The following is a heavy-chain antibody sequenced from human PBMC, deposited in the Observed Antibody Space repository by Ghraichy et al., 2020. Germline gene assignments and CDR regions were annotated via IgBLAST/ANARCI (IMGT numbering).Heavy chain of an antibody. D-gene: IGHD2-15*01. CDR2: INWDYSG. CDR1: GFSLSTAGVC. V-gene: IGHV2-70*17. CDR3: ARSRGGSCYKNSFDL. Sequence: SGPTLVKPTQTLTLTCAFSGFSLSTAGVCLSWVRQPPGKAMEWLARINWDYSGFYSPSLKTRVTISKDTSKNQVVLTVANVCTVDTGTYYCARSRGGSCYKNSFDLWGQGTAVLVSS. J-gene: IGHJ3*01.